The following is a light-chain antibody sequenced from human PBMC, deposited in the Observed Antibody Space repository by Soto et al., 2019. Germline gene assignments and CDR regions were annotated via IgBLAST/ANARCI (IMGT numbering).Light chain of an antibody. CDR2: GTS. V-gene: IGKV3-20*01. J-gene: IGKJ3*01. CDR3: QQYGSSLFT. Sequence: EIVLTQSPGTLSLSPGEIATLSCRASQSVSSKYLAWYQQKPGQAPRVLIYGTSIRASGVPERFSGGGSGKDFTLTRTRLEPEDFAVYYCQQYGSSLFTFGPGTKVDFK. CDR1: QSVSSKY.